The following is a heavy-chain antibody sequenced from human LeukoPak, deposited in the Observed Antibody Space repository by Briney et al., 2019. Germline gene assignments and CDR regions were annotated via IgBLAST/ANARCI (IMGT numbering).Heavy chain of an antibody. V-gene: IGHV3-23*01. CDR3: AKEEVPNDY. D-gene: IGHD2-2*01. Sequence: GGSLRLSCAVSGFTLNSNAMCWVRQAPGKGLEWVSGISRMGVTTYYADSVKGRFTISRDTSKSTLYLQMNTLRPEDTAVYYCAKEEVPNDYWGKGTLVTVSS. CDR2: ISRMGVTT. J-gene: IGHJ4*02. CDR1: GFTLNSNA.